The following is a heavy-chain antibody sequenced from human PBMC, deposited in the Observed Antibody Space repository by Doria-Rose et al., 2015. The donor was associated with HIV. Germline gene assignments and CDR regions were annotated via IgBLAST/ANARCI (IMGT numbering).Heavy chain of an antibody. Sequence: QITLKESGPVLAKPTETLTLTCTVSGVSLSSPGMGVSWIRQPPGKALEWLANIYSYDERSYKTSLKSRLTISRGTSKSQVVLTMTDMDPVDTATYYCARIKSSRWYHKYYFDFWGQGTLVIVSA. CDR3: ARIKSSRWYHKYYFDF. V-gene: IGHV2-26*01. CDR1: GVSLSSPGMG. CDR2: IYSYDER. J-gene: IGHJ4*02. D-gene: IGHD6-13*01.